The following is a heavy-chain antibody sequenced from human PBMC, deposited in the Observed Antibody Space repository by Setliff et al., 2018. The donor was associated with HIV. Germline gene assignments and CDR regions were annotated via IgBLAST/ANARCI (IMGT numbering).Heavy chain of an antibody. J-gene: IGHJ6*03. CDR1: GYSFTGYY. Sequence: ASVKVSCKASGYSFTGYYMHWVRQAPGQGLEWMGWINPNSGGTQYARKFQGRVTMTRDTSISTGSMELSRLRSDDTAVYYCARDIGGYWDYHYYMDVWGKGTTVTV. CDR2: INPNSGGT. CDR3: ARDIGGYWDYHYYMDV. D-gene: IGHD3-22*01. V-gene: IGHV1-2*02.